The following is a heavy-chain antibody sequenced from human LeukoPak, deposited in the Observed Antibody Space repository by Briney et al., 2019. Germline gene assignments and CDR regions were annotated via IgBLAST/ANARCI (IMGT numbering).Heavy chain of an antibody. CDR3: ARLNDYGDYLQFDY. Sequence: GGSLRLSCAASGFTFSSYATHWVRQAPGKGLEYVSAISSNGGSTYYANSVKGRFTISRDNSKNTLYLQMGSLRAEDMAVYYCARLNDYGDYLQFDYWGQGTLVTVSS. J-gene: IGHJ4*02. CDR1: GFTFSSYA. D-gene: IGHD4-17*01. CDR2: ISSNGGST. V-gene: IGHV3-64*01.